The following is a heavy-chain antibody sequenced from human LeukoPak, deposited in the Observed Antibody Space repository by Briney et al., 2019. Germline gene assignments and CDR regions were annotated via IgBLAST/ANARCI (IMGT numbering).Heavy chain of an antibody. J-gene: IGHJ3*02. CDR1: GYTFTNYD. V-gene: IGHV1-46*01. Sequence: GASVKVSCKASGYTFTNYDINWVRQATGQGLEWMGLINPGGDNTDYAQNFQGRVTMTRDTSTSTVYMGLSSLRSEDTAVYYCARIRDGYNDAYDIWGQGTMVTVSS. D-gene: IGHD5-24*01. CDR3: ARIRDGYNDAYDI. CDR2: INPGGDNT.